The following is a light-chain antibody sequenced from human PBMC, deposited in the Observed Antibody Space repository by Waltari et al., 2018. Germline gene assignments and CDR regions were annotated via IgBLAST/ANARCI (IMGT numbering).Light chain of an antibody. Sequence: QSAVTHPASVTGAHGPSNTIACTATSSHVGRYNHVSWYQQYPGKAPKLMIYDVSKRPSGVSNRFSGSKSGNTASLTISGLQAEDEADYYCSSYIDSITVVFGGGTKLTVL. CDR2: DVS. CDR3: SSYIDSITVV. V-gene: IGLV2-14*01. CDR1: SSHVGRYNH. J-gene: IGLJ2*01.